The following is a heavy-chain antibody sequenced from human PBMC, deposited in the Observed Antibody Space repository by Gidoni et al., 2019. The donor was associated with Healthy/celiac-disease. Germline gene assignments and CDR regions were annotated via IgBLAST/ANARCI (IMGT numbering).Heavy chain of an antibody. V-gene: IGHV4-31*03. Sequence: QVQLQESGPVLVKPSQTLSLTCTVSGGSLSSGGYYWSWIRQHPGKGLEWIGYIYYSGSTYYNPSLKSRVTRSVDTSKNQFSLKLSSVTAADTAVYYCARVPYDSQIGDAFDIWGQGTMVTVSS. J-gene: IGHJ3*02. CDR2: IYYSGST. CDR1: GGSLSSGGYY. CDR3: ARVPYDSQIGDAFDI. D-gene: IGHD3-22*01.